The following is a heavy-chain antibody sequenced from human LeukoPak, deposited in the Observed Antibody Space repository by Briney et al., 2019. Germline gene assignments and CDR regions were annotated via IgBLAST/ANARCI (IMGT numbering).Heavy chain of an antibody. D-gene: IGHD3-3*01. Sequence: SVKVSCKASGGTFSSYAISWVRQAPGQGLEWMGGIIPIFGTANYAQKFQGRVTITTDESTSTAYMELSSLRSEDTAVYYCARGDPGGFWSGYYYFDYWGQGTLVTVSS. J-gene: IGHJ4*02. CDR1: GGTFSSYA. CDR2: IIPIFGTA. V-gene: IGHV1-69*05. CDR3: ARGDPGGFWSGYYYFDY.